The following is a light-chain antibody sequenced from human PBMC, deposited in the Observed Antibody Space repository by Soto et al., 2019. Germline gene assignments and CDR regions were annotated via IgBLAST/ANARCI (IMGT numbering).Light chain of an antibody. CDR2: EVS. J-gene: IGKJ1*01. CDR1: QSLIHSDGNTY. Sequence: DVVMNQSPLSLPVTLGQPASISCRSSQSLIHSDGNTYLSWFQQRPGQSPRRLIYEVSDRDSGVPDRFTGRGSGTDFTLNIRRVEAEDVGVYYCMRGTHGPWTFGQGIEVQVK. V-gene: IGKV2-30*02. CDR3: MRGTHGPWT.